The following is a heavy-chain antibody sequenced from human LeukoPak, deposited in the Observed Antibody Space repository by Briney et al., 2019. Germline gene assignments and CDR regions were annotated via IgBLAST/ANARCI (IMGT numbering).Heavy chain of an antibody. CDR1: GFTFSSYG. Sequence: HPGGSLRLSCAASGFTFSSYGMPWVRQAPGKGLEWVAVIWYDGSNKYYADSVKGRFTISRDNSKNTLYLQMNSLRAEDTAVYYCARDLLDYPGYFDYWGQGTLVTVSS. CDR3: ARDLLDYPGYFDY. CDR2: IWYDGSNK. D-gene: IGHD4-17*01. J-gene: IGHJ4*02. V-gene: IGHV3-33*01.